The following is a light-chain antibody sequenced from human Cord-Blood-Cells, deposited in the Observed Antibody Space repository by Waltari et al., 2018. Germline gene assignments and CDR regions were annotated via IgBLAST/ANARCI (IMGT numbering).Light chain of an antibody. Sequence: DIVMTQSPDSLAVSLGERATIHCKSSQSVLYSSNNKNYVAWYQQKPGQPPKLLIYWASTRESGVPDRFSGSGSGTDFTLTISSLQAEDVAVYYCQQYYSTPRTFGQGTKLEIK. CDR1: QSVLYSSNNKNY. CDR2: WAS. J-gene: IGKJ2*01. V-gene: IGKV4-1*01. CDR3: QQYYSTPRT.